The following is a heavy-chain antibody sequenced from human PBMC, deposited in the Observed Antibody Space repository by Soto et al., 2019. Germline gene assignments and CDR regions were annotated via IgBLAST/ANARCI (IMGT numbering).Heavy chain of an antibody. CDR3: AKDMGTTYYYGSGSYYTSYGMDV. J-gene: IGHJ6*02. CDR2: ISWNSGSI. D-gene: IGHD3-10*01. V-gene: IGHV3-9*01. Sequence: GRSLRLSCAASGFTFDDYAMHWVRQAPGKGLEWVSGISWNSGSIGYADSVKGRFTISRDNAKNSLYLQMNSLRAEDTALYYCAKDMGTTYYYGSGSYYTSYGMDVWCRGTTVTASS. CDR1: GFTFDDYA.